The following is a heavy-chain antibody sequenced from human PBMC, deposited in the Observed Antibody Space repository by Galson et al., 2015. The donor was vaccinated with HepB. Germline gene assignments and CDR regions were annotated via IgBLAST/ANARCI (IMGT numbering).Heavy chain of an antibody. CDR1: RFAFSSYS. V-gene: IGHV3-21*04. J-gene: IGHJ4*02. Sequence: SLRLSCAASRFAFSSYSMTWARQAPGKGLEWVSSISSSTTYMYYAESVKGRFTISRDNSKNTFYLQMNSLRAEDTAVYYCATRKTEHFDFWGQGTLVTVSS. CDR2: ISSSTTYM. CDR3: ATRKTEHFDF.